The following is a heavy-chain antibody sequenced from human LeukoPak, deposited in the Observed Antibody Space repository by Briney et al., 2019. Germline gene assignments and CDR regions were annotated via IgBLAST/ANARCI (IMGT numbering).Heavy chain of an antibody. Sequence: ASVKVSCKASGYTFTGYYIHWVRQAPGQGLEWIGRINPNSGGTNYVQKFQGRVTMTRDTSISTAYMELSRLRSDDTAVYYCARVGGYSGYNFDYWGQGTLVTVSS. CDR1: GYTFTGYY. CDR2: INPNSGGT. V-gene: IGHV1-2*06. J-gene: IGHJ4*02. D-gene: IGHD5-12*01. CDR3: ARVGGYSGYNFDY.